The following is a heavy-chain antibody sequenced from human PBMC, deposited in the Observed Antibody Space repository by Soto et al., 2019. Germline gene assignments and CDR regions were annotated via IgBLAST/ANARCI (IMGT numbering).Heavy chain of an antibody. V-gene: IGHV3-48*03. CDR2: ISYTSTTI. D-gene: IGHD1-1*01. Sequence: EVQLVASGGDLVPPGGSLRLSCAVSGLTFSTDEMNWVRQAPGKGLEWLAYISYTSTTIKYADSVKGRFAVSRDNAKKSLYLQMNNLRVEDTAIYYCVREGGSLAGDSWGQGTLVTVSS. CDR3: VREGGSLAGDS. CDR1: GLTFSTDE. J-gene: IGHJ4*02.